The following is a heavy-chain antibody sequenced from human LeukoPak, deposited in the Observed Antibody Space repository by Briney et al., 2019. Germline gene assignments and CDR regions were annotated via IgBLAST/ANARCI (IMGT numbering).Heavy chain of an antibody. CDR3: ARVNVIYSSGWYDNYFDY. J-gene: IGHJ4*02. CDR2: ISAYDGNT. CDR1: GYTFTSYG. Sequence: ASVTVSCKASGYTFTSYGISWVRQAPGQGLDWMGWISAYDGNTNYAQKLQGRVTMTTDRSMSTAYMELRSLRSDDTAVYYCARVNVIYSSGWYDNYFDYWGQGTLVTVSS. D-gene: IGHD6-19*01. V-gene: IGHV1-18*01.